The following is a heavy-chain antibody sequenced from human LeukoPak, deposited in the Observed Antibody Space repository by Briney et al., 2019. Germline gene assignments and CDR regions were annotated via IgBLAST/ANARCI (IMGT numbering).Heavy chain of an antibody. CDR1: GFTFTSYW. Sequence: GGSPRLSCAASGFTFTSYWMSWVRQAPGKGLEWVANIKQDGSDKYYVDSVKGRFTISRDNAKNSLYLQMNSLRGEDTAVYYCATYLRSGPIDCWGQGTLVTVSS. V-gene: IGHV3-7*01. CDR3: ATYLRSGPIDC. D-gene: IGHD4-17*01. CDR2: IKQDGSDK. J-gene: IGHJ4*02.